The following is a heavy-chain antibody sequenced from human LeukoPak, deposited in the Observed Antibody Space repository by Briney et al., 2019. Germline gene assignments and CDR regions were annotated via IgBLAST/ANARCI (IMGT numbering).Heavy chain of an antibody. Sequence: GGSLRLSCAASGFTVSSNYMSWVRQAPGKGLEWVSVIYSGGSTYYADSVKGRFTISRHNSKNTLYLQMNSLRAEDTAVYYRARSRPYDYVWGSYRQYYFDHWGQGTLVTVSS. D-gene: IGHD3-16*02. CDR1: GFTVSSNY. CDR3: ARSRPYDYVWGSYRQYYFDH. CDR2: IYSGGST. V-gene: IGHV3-53*04. J-gene: IGHJ4*02.